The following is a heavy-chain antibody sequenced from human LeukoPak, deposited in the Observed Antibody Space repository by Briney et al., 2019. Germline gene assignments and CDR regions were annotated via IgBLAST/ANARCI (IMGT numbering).Heavy chain of an antibody. J-gene: IGHJ4*02. V-gene: IGHV4-34*01. D-gene: IGHD3-22*01. CDR3: ARSREYYGSSGYYEY. CDR2: INHSGST. CDR1: GGSFSGYY. Sequence: PSETLSLTCAVYGGSFSGYYWSWIRQPPGKGLEWIGEINHSGSTNYNPSLKSRVTISVDTSKNQFSLKLSSVTAADTAVYYCARSREYYGSSGYYEYWGQGTLVTVSP.